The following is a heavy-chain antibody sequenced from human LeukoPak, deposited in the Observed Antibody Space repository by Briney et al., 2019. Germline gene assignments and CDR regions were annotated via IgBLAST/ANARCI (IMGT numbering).Heavy chain of an antibody. V-gene: IGHV1-69*13. CDR3: ARETIYYGSGSYYNGWRGRLDY. J-gene: IGHJ4*02. CDR2: IIPIFGTA. Sequence: GASVKVSCKASGGTFSSYAISWVRQAPGQGLEWMEGIIPIFGTANYAQKFQGRVTITADESTSTAYMELSSLRSEDTAVYYCARETIYYGSGSYYNGWRGRLDYWGQGTLVTVSS. D-gene: IGHD3-10*01. CDR1: GGTFSSYA.